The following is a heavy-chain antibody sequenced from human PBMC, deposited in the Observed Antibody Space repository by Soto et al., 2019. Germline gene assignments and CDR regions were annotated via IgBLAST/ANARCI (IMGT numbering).Heavy chain of an antibody. CDR2: ISAYNGNT. CDR1: GYTFTSYG. Sequence: QVQLVQSGAEVKKPGASVKVSCKASGYTFTSYGISWVRQAPGQGLEWMGWISAYNGNTNYAQKLQGRVTMTTDTSKSTAYMERRSRRSDDTAVYYCARDWLTAAGPGSDFDYWGQGTLVTVSS. V-gene: IGHV1-18*01. J-gene: IGHJ4*02. D-gene: IGHD6-13*01. CDR3: ARDWLTAAGPGSDFDY.